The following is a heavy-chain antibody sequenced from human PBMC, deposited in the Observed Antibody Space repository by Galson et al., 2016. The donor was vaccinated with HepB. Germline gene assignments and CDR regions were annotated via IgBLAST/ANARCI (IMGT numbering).Heavy chain of an antibody. CDR2: IYPSDSDI. CDR3: ARPSNHQSVTATGYY. J-gene: IGHJ4*02. V-gene: IGHV5-51*01. Sequence: QSGAEVKKPGESLKISCKGSGYSFTSYWIGWVRQMPGKGLEWMGIIYPSDSDIRYSPSFEGQVTISADKSISTAYLQWSSLKASDTAMYYCARPSNHQSVTATGYYWGQGTLVTVSS. D-gene: IGHD3-9*01. CDR1: GYSFTSYW.